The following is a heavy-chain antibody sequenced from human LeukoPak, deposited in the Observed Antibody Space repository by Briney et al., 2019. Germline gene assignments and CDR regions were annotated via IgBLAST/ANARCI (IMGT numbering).Heavy chain of an antibody. CDR1: GGTFSSYA. D-gene: IGHD1-26*01. CDR3: ASRIVATNWFDP. V-gene: IGHV1-69*13. J-gene: IGHJ5*02. Sequence: ASVKVSCKASGGTFSSYAISWVRQAPGQGLEWMGGIIPIFGTANYAQKFQGRVTITADESTSTAYMELSSLRSEDTAVYYCASRIVATNWFDPWGQGTLVTVSS. CDR2: IIPIFGTA.